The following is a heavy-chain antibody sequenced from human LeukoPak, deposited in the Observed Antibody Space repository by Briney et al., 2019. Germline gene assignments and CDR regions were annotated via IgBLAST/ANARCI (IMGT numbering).Heavy chain of an antibody. J-gene: IGHJ4*02. CDR1: GFTFSSYA. Sequence: GGSLRLSCAASGFTFSSYAMNWVRQAPGKGLEWVSSISSSSSYINYADSVKGRFTISRDNAKNSLYLQMNSLRAEDTAVYYCARDLRSSGYYAFDYWGQGILVTVSS. CDR2: ISSSSSYI. V-gene: IGHV3-21*01. D-gene: IGHD3-22*01. CDR3: ARDLRSSGYYAFDY.